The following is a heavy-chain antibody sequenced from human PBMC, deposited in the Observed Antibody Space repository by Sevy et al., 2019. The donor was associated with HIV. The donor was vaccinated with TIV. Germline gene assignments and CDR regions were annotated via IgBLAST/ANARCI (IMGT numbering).Heavy chain of an antibody. D-gene: IGHD6-13*01. V-gene: IGHV3-30*18. J-gene: IGHJ6*02. CDR2: ISYDGSNK. CDR1: GFTFSSYG. Sequence: GGSLRLSCAASGFTFSSYGMHWVRQAPGKGLEWVAVISYDGSNKYYADSVKGRFTISRDNSKNTLYLQMNSLRAEDTAVYYCAKAGKHSSSWDHYYGMDVRGQGTTVTVSS. CDR3: AKAGKHSSSWDHYYGMDV.